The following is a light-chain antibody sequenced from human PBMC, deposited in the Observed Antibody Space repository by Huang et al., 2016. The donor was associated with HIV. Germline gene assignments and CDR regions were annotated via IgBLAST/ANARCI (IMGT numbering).Light chain of an antibody. CDR2: WAI. CDR1: QSLLYSLNNKNY. V-gene: IGKV4-1*01. J-gene: IGKJ5*01. CDR3: QQYYQNPQT. Sequence: DIVMTQSPDSLSVSPGERATIDCKSSQSLLYSLNNKNYLAWFQQKPGRPPKLLLYWAITRESGIPERFSGSGSGTDFTLTINNLQPEDVATYYCQQYYQNPQTFGQGT.